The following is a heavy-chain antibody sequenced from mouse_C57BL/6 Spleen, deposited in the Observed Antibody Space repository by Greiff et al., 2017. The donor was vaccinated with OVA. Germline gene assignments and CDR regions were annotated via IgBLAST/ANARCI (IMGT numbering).Heavy chain of an antibody. D-gene: IGHD3-2*02. V-gene: IGHV1-61*01. J-gene: IGHJ2*01. CDR3: ARGDSSVYVPSDY. CDR1: GYTFTSYW. CDR2: IYHSDSET. Sequence: VQLQQSGAELVRPGSSVKLSCKASGYTFTSYWMDWVKQRPGQGLEWIGNIYHSDSETHYNQKFKDKATLTVDKSSSTAYMQLSSLTSEDSAVSYCARGDSSVYVPSDYWGQGTTLTVSS.